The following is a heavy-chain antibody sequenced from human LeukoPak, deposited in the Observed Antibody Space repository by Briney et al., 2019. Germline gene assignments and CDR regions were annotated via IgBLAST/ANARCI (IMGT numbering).Heavy chain of an antibody. V-gene: IGHV3-66*01. J-gene: IGHJ3*02. CDR3: ARDRLWFGDLQGAFDI. D-gene: IGHD3-10*01. CDR2: IYSGGST. Sequence: PGGSLRLSCAASGFTVSSNYMSWVRQAPGKGLEWVSVIYSGGSTYYADSVKGRFTISRDNSKNTLYLQMNSLRAEDTAVYYCARDRLWFGDLQGAFDIWGQGTMVTVSS. CDR1: GFTVSSNY.